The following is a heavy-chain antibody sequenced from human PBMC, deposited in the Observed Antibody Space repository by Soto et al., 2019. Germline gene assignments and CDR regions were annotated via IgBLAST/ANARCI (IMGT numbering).Heavy chain of an antibody. CDR2: ISAYNGNT. Sequence: ASVKVSCKASGYTFTSYGISWVRQAPGQGLEWMGWISAYNGNTNYAQKLQGRVTMTTDTSTSTAYMELRSLRSDDTAVYYCALVPPYYDFWSVYFYWGQGTLSPSPQ. CDR1: GYTFTSYG. D-gene: IGHD3-3*01. J-gene: IGHJ4*02. CDR3: ALVPPYYDFWSVYFY. V-gene: IGHV1-18*01.